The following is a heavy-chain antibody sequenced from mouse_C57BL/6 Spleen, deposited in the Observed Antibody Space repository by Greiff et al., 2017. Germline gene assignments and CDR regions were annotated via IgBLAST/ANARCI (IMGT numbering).Heavy chain of an antibody. Sequence: EVKVVESGGGLVKPGGSLKLSCAASGFTFSDYGMHWVRQAPEKGLEWVAYISSGSSTIYYADTVKGRFTISRDNAKNTLFLQMTSLRSEDTAMYYCARRVGAYYFDYWGQGTTLTVSS. CDR3: ARRVGAYYFDY. D-gene: IGHD1-1*02. CDR1: GFTFSDYG. V-gene: IGHV5-17*01. CDR2: ISSGSSTI. J-gene: IGHJ2*01.